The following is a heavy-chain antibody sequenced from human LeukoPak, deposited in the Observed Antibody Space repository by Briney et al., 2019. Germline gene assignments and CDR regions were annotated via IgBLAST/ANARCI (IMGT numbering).Heavy chain of an antibody. CDR3: AKSWVAVAGTDWFDP. J-gene: IGHJ5*02. CDR2: ISWNSGSI. Sequence: PGGSLRLSCAASGFTFDDYAMHWVRQAPGKGLEWVSGISWNSGSIGYADSVKGRFTISRDNAKNSLYLQMNSLRAEDTALYYCAKSWVAVAGTDWFDPWGQGTLVTVSS. V-gene: IGHV3-9*01. D-gene: IGHD6-19*01. CDR1: GFTFDDYA.